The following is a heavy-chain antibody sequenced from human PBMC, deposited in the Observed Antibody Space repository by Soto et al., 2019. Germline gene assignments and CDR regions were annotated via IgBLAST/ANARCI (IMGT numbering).Heavy chain of an antibody. CDR2: IYYSGST. V-gene: IGHV4-61*01. CDR1: GSSVSSGSYY. CDR3: ASSSGYDLYYYYGMDV. J-gene: IGHJ6*02. Sequence: QVQLQESGPGLVKPSETLSLTCTVSGSSVSSGSYYWSWIRQPPGKGLEWIGYIYYSGSTNYNPSLKSRVTISVDTSKNQFSLKVSSVTAADTAVYYCASSSGYDLYYYYGMDVWGQGTTVTVSS. D-gene: IGHD5-12*01.